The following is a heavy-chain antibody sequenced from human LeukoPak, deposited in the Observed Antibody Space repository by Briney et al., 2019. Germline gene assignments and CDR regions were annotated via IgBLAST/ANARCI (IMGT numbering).Heavy chain of an antibody. Sequence: GGSLSLSCAVSGLTFSSYWMSWVRQAQGNGMGWESNINQDGSQTTYETSLRGRLTISRDNATNSMYIQMTSLVAADPAVYFCATDGRSGKHDLEYWGTGTLVT. V-gene: IGHV3-7*01. CDR1: GLTFSSYW. D-gene: IGHD3-10*01. CDR2: INQDGSQT. CDR3: ATDGRSGKHDLEY. J-gene: IGHJ4*02.